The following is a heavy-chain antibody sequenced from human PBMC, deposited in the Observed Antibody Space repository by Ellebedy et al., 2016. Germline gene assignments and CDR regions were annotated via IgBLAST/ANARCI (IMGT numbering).Heavy chain of an antibody. CDR2: FYYSGGT. Sequence: SETLSLXXTVSGDSISSNRYYWGWIRQPPGKGLEWIGSFYYSGGTYYNPSVRSRVTISGDTSKNQLSLRLSSVTAADTAVYYCARDLERPYYHNSAYSSVSFDYWGQGILVTVSS. V-gene: IGHV4-39*07. D-gene: IGHD3-22*01. CDR3: ARDLERPYYHNSAYSSVSFDY. J-gene: IGHJ4*02. CDR1: GDSISSNRYY.